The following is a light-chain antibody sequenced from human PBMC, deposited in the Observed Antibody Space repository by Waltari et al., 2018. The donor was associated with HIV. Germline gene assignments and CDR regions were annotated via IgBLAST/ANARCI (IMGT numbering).Light chain of an antibody. J-gene: IGKJ2*02. CDR1: QSISSW. V-gene: IGKV1-5*03. Sequence: DIQITQSPSTLYASVGDRVTITCRASQSISSWLAWYQQKPGNAPKLLIYKASSLESGVPSRFSGSGSGPEFTLTISSLQPDDFATYYCQQYSNYPGTFGQGTKLEIK. CDR2: KAS. CDR3: QQYSNYPGT.